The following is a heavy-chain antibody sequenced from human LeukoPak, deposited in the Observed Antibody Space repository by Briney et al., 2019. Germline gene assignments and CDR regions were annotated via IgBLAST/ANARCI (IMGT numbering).Heavy chain of an antibody. V-gene: IGHV3-21*04. CDR3: ATTGYSSRNY. J-gene: IGHJ4*02. CDR2: ISRNSDYI. D-gene: IGHD6-13*01. Sequence: GGSLRLSCAASGFTFSSYTMNWVRPAPGKGLGWVSSISRNSDYIYYADSVKGRFTISRDNSKKTLYLQMNSLRAEDTAVYYCATTGYSSRNYWGQGTLVTVSS. CDR1: GFTFSSYT.